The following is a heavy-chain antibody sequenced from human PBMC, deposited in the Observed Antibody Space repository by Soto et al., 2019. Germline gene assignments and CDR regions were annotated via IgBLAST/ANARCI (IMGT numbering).Heavy chain of an antibody. Sequence: EVQVAESGGGSVQPGRSLRLSCEASGFSFDEYAMHWVRQVPGKGLEWVSSINWNSGNIGYADSVRGRFTISRDNAKNSLYLQMNSLRLEDTAFYYCAKGTKYCSSGVCSVFDYWGQGTLVTVSS. J-gene: IGHJ4*02. CDR1: GFSFDEYA. CDR2: INWNSGNI. V-gene: IGHV3-9*01. D-gene: IGHD2-8*01. CDR3: AKGTKYCSSGVCSVFDY.